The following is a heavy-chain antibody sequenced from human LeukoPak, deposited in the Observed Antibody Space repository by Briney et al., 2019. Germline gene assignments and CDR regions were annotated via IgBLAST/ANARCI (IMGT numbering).Heavy chain of an antibody. Sequence: GGSLRLSCAASGFTFSTCSMKWVRQAPGKALEWVSSISGSSYHIYYADSVKGRFTISRDNAKNSLYLQMNSLRAEDTAVYYCASKGCTGGNCKHYFDYWGQGTLVTVAS. CDR1: GFTFSTCS. J-gene: IGHJ4*02. D-gene: IGHD2-8*02. V-gene: IGHV3-21*04. CDR3: ASKGCTGGNCKHYFDY. CDR2: ISGSSYHI.